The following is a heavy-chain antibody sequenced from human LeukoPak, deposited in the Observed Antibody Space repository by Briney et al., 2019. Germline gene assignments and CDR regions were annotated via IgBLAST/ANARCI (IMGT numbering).Heavy chain of an antibody. Sequence: GASVKVSCKVSGYTLTELSMHWVRQAPGKGLEWMGGFDPEDGETIYAQKFQGRVTMTEDTSTDTAYMELSSLRSEDTAVYYCARDGRTQQWLDLYYYGMDVWGQGTTVTVSS. CDR3: ARDGRTQQWLDLYYYGMDV. D-gene: IGHD6-19*01. CDR1: GYTLTELS. J-gene: IGHJ6*02. V-gene: IGHV1-24*01. CDR2: FDPEDGET.